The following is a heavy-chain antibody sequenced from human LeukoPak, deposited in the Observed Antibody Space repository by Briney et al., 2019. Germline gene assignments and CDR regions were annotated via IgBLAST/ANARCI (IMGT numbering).Heavy chain of an antibody. V-gene: IGHV4-34*01. J-gene: IGHJ6*04. CDR3: ARLSLWSGYKMTIGRDV. D-gene: IGHD3-3*01. CDR1: GGSFSGYY. CDR2: INHSGGT. Sequence: SETLSLTCAVYGGSFSGYYWSWIRQPPGKGLEWIGEINHSGGTNYNPSLKSRVTISVDTSKNQFSLKLSSVTAADTAVYYCARLSLWSGYKMTIGRDVWGKGTTVTVSS.